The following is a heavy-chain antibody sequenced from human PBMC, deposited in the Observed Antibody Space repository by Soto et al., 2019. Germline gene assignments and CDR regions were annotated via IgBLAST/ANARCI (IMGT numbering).Heavy chain of an antibody. CDR3: ATSRWGGRIFNYYYYGMDV. V-gene: IGHV1-69*01. Sequence: QVQLVQSGAEGKKPGSSVKVSGKASGGTLSSYAISWVRQAPGQGLEWMGGIIPIFGTANYAQKFQGRVTITADESTSTAYMELSSLRSEDTAVYYCATSRWGGRIFNYYYYGMDVWGQGTTVTVSS. D-gene: IGHD6-13*01. CDR1: GGTLSSYA. CDR2: IIPIFGTA. J-gene: IGHJ6*02.